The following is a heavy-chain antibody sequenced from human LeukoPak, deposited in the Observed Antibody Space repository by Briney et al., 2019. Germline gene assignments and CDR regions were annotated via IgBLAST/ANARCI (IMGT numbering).Heavy chain of an antibody. J-gene: IGHJ4*01. Sequence: GGSLRLSCAASGFTFSDVWMSWVRQAPGKGLERLGRIKSKPDGGTTDYAAPVKGRFTISRDDSKNTLYLQVNSLKTEDTAVYYCTTIKATWGYWGQGTLVTVSS. V-gene: IGHV3-15*01. CDR3: TTIKATWGY. CDR1: GFTFSDVW. D-gene: IGHD7-27*01. CDR2: IKSKPDGGTT.